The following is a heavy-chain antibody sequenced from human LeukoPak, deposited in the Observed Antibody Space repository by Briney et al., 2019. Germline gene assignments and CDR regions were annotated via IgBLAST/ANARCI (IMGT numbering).Heavy chain of an antibody. CDR3: TGDLSDYMWGPYRPLDF. D-gene: IGHD3-16*02. V-gene: IGHV1-2*02. Sequence: ASVKVSCKASGYAFTGYYIHWVRQAPGQGLEWVGCIYPNTGVTAYVQKFQGRVTMTRDTSISTAYMELSRLTSDDTAVYYCTGDLSDYMWGPYRPLDFWGQGTLVSVSS. J-gene: IGHJ4*02. CDR2: IYPNTGVT. CDR1: GYAFTGYY.